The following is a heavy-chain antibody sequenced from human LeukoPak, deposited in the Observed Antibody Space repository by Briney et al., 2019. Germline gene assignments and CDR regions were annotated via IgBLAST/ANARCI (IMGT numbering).Heavy chain of an antibody. Sequence: GTSLRLSCEASGSGMPFSSYGLHWVRQAPGKGLEWVAIIWYDGSNKYYADSVKGRFTISRDNAKNSLYLQMNSLRAEDTALYYCAKGITGYYDSSGYYGGFDYWGQGTLVTVSS. D-gene: IGHD3-22*01. V-gene: IGHV3-33*03. CDR1: GSGMPFSSYG. CDR3: AKGITGYYDSSGYYGGFDY. CDR2: IWYDGSNK. J-gene: IGHJ4*02.